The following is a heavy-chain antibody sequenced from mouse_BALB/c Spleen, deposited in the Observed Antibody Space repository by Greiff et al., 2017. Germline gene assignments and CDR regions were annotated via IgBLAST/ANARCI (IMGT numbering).Heavy chain of an antibody. CDR1: GFSLTSYG. Sequence: VKVEESGPGLVAPSQSLSITCTVSGFSLTSYGVHWVRQPPGKGLEWLGMIWGGGSTDYNSALKSRLSISKDNSKSQVFLKMNSLQTDDTAMYYCARNWDSSGSWFAYWGQGTLVTVSA. D-gene: IGHD3-2*01. CDR2: IWGGGST. CDR3: ARNWDSSGSWFAY. J-gene: IGHJ3*01. V-gene: IGHV2-6-4*01.